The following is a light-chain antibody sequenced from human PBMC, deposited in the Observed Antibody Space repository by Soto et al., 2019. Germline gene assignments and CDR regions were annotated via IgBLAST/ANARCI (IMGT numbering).Light chain of an antibody. Sequence: DIQMTQSPSTLSASVGDRVTITCRASQSVSTSLAWYQQKPGKAPNLLISGASNLESGVPSRFTGSGSGTEFTLTIIILHPDVFSSYYCQQYYTYSMFCQGTKVEIK. CDR3: QQYYTYSM. CDR1: QSVSTS. V-gene: IGKV1-5*01. CDR2: GAS. J-gene: IGKJ1*01.